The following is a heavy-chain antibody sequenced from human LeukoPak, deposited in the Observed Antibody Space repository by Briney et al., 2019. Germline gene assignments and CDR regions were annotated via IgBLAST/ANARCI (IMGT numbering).Heavy chain of an antibody. Sequence: PSGTLSLTCAVSGGSISSSNWWSWVRQPPGKGLEWIGEIYYSGSTYYNPSLKSRVTISVDTSKNQFSLKLSSVTAADTAVYYCARSRDGYNYPDYWGQGTLVTVSS. V-gene: IGHV4-4*02. CDR3: ARSRDGYNYPDY. CDR1: GGSISSSNW. J-gene: IGHJ4*02. CDR2: IYYSGST. D-gene: IGHD5-24*01.